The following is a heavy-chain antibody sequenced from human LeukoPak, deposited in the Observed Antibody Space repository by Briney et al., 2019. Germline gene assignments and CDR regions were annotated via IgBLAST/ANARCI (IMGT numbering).Heavy chain of an antibody. Sequence: GGSLRLSCAASGFTFSTYAMNWVRHTPGKGLEWVSSIVGSGADTYYADSVKGRFTISRDNSKNTLYLQMDSLRAEDTAVYYCARGEWELLYFDYWGQGTLVTVSS. J-gene: IGHJ4*02. D-gene: IGHD1-26*01. CDR1: GFTFSTYA. V-gene: IGHV3-23*01. CDR2: IVGSGADT. CDR3: ARGEWELLYFDY.